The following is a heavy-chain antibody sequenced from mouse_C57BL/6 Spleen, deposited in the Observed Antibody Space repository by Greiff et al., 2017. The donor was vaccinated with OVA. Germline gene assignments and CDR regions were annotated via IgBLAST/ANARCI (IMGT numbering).Heavy chain of an antibody. Sequence: QVQLQQPGAELVKPGASVKLSCKASGYTFTSYWMQWVKQRPGQGLEWIGEIDPSDSYTNYNQKFKGKATLTVDPSSSTAYMQLSSLTSEDSAVYYCASGYYDSSYACYFDYWGKGTTLTVSS. J-gene: IGHJ2*01. V-gene: IGHV1-50*01. D-gene: IGHD1-1*01. CDR1: GYTFTSYW. CDR3: ASGYYDSSYACYFDY. CDR2: IDPSDSYT.